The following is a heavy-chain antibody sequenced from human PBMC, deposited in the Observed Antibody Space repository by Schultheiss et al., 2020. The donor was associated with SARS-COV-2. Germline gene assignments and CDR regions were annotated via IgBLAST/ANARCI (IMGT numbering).Heavy chain of an antibody. J-gene: IGHJ6*02. V-gene: IGHV4-34*01. CDR1: GGSFSGYY. D-gene: IGHD1-26*01. Sequence: SETLSLTCAVYGGSFSGYYWGWIRQPPGKGLEWIGSIYHSGSTYYNPSLKSRVTISVDTSKNQFSLKLSSVTAADTAVYYCARVVGGPTFEAFFGMDVWGQGTTVTVSS. CDR2: IYHSGST. CDR3: ARVVGGPTFEAFFGMDV.